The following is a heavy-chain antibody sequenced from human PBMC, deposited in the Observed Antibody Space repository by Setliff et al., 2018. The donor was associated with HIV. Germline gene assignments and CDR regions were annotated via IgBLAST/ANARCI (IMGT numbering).Heavy chain of an antibody. J-gene: IGHJ3*02. CDR1: GGSFSDNY. Sequence: LSLTCAVYGGSFSDNYWSWIRQSPGKGLEWIGEINHSGRTKYSPSLRSRVSISVDTSKTQFSLKLSSVTAADTAVYYCARVSDAFDIWGQGTMVTVSS. V-gene: IGHV4-34*01. CDR2: INHSGRT. CDR3: ARVSDAFDI.